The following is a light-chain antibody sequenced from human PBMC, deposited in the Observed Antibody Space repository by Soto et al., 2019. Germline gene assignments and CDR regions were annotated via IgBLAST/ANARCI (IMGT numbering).Light chain of an antibody. CDR1: SSDVGGYNY. CDR3: SSFAGNNNLV. J-gene: IGLJ2*01. V-gene: IGLV2-8*01. CDR2: EVS. Sequence: QSALTQPPSASGSPGQSVTISCTGTSSDVGGYNYVSWYQQHPGKAPKLMISEVSKRPSGVPDRFSGSTSGNTASLTVSGLQAEDEADYNCSSFAGNNNLVFGGGTKLTVL.